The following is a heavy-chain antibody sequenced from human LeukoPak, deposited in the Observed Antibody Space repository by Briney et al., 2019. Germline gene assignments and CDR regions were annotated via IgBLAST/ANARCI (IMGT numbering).Heavy chain of an antibody. J-gene: IGHJ4*02. D-gene: IGHD3-10*01. CDR3: ASTPYYYGSGSYLFDY. V-gene: IGHV4-59*11. CDR1: GGSISSHY. CDR2: IYYSGST. Sequence: SETLSLTCTVSGGSISSHYWSWIRQPPGKGLEWIGYIYYSGSTNYNPSLKSRVTISVDTSKNQFSLKLSSVTAADTAVYYCASTPYYYGSGSYLFDYWGQGTLVTVSS.